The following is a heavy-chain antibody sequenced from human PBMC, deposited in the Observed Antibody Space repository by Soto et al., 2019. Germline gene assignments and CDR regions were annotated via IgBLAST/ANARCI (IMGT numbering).Heavy chain of an antibody. CDR1: GFPCKSDE. CDR2: ITSSSDAI. Sequence: PGGTLEICCAVSGFPCKSDEMNWARQAPGKGPEWVSYITSSSDAIYYAASWKGRFTVSRDNAKNSLYLQMNSLRAEDTAGYYGAIADV. J-gene: IGHJ6*01. D-gene: IGHD2-21*01. V-gene: IGHV3-48*03. CDR3: AIADV.